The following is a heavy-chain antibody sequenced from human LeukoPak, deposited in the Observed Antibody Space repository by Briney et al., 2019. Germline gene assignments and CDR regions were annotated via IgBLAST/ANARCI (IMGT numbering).Heavy chain of an antibody. V-gene: IGHV4-38-2*02. CDR1: GYSISSGYC. J-gene: IGHJ4*02. CDR3: ARVITVRGVIFDY. D-gene: IGHD3-16*01. CDR2: ICHSETT. Sequence: SETLSLTCTVFGYSISSGYCWGWIRQPPGKGLEWIGNICHSETTYYNPSLKSRVTISLDTSKNQFSLNLSSVTAADTAVYYCARVITVRGVIFDYWGQGTLVTVSS.